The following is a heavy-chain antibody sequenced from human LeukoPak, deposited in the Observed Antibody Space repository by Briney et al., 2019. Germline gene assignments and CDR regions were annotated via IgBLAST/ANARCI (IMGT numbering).Heavy chain of an antibody. J-gene: IGHJ4*02. V-gene: IGHV1-2*06. CDR2: INPNSGGT. CDR1: GYTFTGYY. CDR3: ARGLGYCSGGSCYEMTTVTV. D-gene: IGHD2-15*01. Sequence: ASVKVSCKASGYTFTGYYMHWVRQAPGQGLEWMGRINPNSGGTNYAQKFQGRVTMTRDTSISTAYMGLSRLRSDDTAVYYCARGLGYCSGGSCYEMTTVTVWGQGTLVTVSS.